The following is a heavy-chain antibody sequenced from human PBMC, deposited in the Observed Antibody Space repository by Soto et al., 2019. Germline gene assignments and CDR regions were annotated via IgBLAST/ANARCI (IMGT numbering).Heavy chain of an antibody. Sequence: PGGSLRLSCAASDFSFSSYAMHWIRQAPGKGLEWLAVISFDGNIIKYADSVKGRFIISRDNSKNTLYLQMNSLRGDDTAVYYCARTFDTITYYFDYWGQGTLVTVSS. V-gene: IGHV3-30-3*01. CDR3: ARTFDTITYYFDY. CDR2: ISFDGNII. D-gene: IGHD3-9*01. J-gene: IGHJ4*02. CDR1: DFSFSSYA.